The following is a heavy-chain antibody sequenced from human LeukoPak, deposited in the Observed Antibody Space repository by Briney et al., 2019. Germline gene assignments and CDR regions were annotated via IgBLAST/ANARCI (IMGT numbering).Heavy chain of an antibody. Sequence: GASVKVSCKASGYTFTSYDINWVRQATGQGLEWMGWMNPNSGNTGYAQKFQGRVTMTRNTSISTAYMELSSLRSEDTAVYYCARVGWKAGTRSYLGDKSANYWGQGTLVTVSS. J-gene: IGHJ4*02. D-gene: IGHD1/OR15-1a*01. CDR2: MNPNSGNT. V-gene: IGHV1-8*01. CDR1: GYTFTSYD. CDR3: ARVGWKAGTRSYLGDKSANY.